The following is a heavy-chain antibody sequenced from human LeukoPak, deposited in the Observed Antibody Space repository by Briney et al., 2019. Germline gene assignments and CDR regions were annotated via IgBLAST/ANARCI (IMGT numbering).Heavy chain of an antibody. Sequence: ASVKVSCKASGHSFTNYGISWVRQAPGQGLEWVGWVNGYNGNTNYAQKVQDRVTMTTDTSTSTAYMELRSLRSDDTAVYYCARGGNGWFFDDWGQGTLVTVSS. J-gene: IGHJ4*02. CDR3: ARGGNGWFFDD. CDR1: GHSFTNYG. CDR2: VNGYNGNT. D-gene: IGHD6-19*01. V-gene: IGHV1-18*01.